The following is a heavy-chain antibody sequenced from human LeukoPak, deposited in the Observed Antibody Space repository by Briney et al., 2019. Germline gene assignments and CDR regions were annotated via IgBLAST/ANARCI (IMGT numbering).Heavy chain of an antibody. J-gene: IGHJ4*02. V-gene: IGHV4-34*01. CDR1: GGSFSGYY. D-gene: IGHD6-19*01. CDR3: ATGRSGWSFDY. CDR2: INHSGST. Sequence: SETLSLTCAVYGGSFSGYYWSWIRQPPGRGLEWIGEINHSGSTNYNPSLKSRVTISVDTSKNQFSLRLSSVTAADTAVYYCATGRSGWSFDYWGQGTLVTVSS.